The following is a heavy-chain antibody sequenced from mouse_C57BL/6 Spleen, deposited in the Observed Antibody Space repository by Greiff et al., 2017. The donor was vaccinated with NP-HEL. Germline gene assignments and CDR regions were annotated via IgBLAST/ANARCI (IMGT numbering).Heavy chain of an antibody. CDR1: GYTFTSYW. J-gene: IGHJ2*01. CDR3: ARRGYDYDAGGFDY. Sequence: VQLQQPGAELVRPGTSVKLSCKASGYTFTSYWMHWVKQRPGQGLEWIGVIDPSDSYTNYNQKFKGKATLTVDTSSSTAYMQLSSLTSEDSAVYYCARRGYDYDAGGFDYWGQGTTLTVSS. CDR2: IDPSDSYT. D-gene: IGHD2-4*01. V-gene: IGHV1-59*01.